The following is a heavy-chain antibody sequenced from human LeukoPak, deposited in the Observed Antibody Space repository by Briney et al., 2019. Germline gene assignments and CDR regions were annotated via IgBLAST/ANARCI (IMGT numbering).Heavy chain of an antibody. V-gene: IGHV3-23*01. Sequence: GGSLRLSCAASGFTFSSYAMSWVRQAPGKGLEWVSAISGSGGSTYYADSVKGRFTISRDNSKNTVYLQMNSLRAEDTAVYYCAKGAAVAGSMSNNYYYGMDVWGQGTTVTVSS. D-gene: IGHD6-19*01. CDR3: AKGAAVAGSMSNNYYYGMDV. CDR2: ISGSGGST. CDR1: GFTFSSYA. J-gene: IGHJ6*02.